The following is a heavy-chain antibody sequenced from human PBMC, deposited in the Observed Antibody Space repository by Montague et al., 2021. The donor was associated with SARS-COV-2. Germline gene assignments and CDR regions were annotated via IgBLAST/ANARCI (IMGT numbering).Heavy chain of an antibody. Sequence: PALVKPTQTLTPTCTFSGFSLSTSGLCVSWIRQPPGKALEWLARIDWDDDKYYSTSLKTRLTISKDTSKNQVVLTMTNMDPVDTATYYCARILVAAAGSPFDPWGQGTPVTVSS. J-gene: IGHJ5*02. CDR2: IDWDDDK. CDR1: GFSLSTSGLC. D-gene: IGHD6-13*01. V-gene: IGHV2-70*11. CDR3: ARILVAAAGSPFDP.